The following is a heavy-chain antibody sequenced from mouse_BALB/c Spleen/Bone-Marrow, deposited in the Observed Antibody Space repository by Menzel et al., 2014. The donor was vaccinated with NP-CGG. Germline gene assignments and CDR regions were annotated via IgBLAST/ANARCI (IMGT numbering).Heavy chain of an antibody. Sequence: VQLQQSGAELVKPGASVKLSCKASGYTFTRYYMYWVKQRPGQGLEWIGGINPYSGGTHFNEKFKSKATLTVDKSSSTACMQLNSLTSEDSAVYYCSLLGDYWGQGTTLTVSS. D-gene: IGHD1-1*01. J-gene: IGHJ2*01. CDR2: INPYSGGT. V-gene: IGHV1-53*01. CDR3: SLLGDY. CDR1: GYTFTRYY.